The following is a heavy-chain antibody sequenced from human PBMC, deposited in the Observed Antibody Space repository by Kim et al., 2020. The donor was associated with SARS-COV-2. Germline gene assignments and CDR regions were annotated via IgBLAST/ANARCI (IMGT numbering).Heavy chain of an antibody. J-gene: IGHJ4*02. Sequence: QGRVTITADESTSTAYMELSSLRSEDTAVYYCARGHEVGATTLVDYYFDYWGQGTLVTVSS. V-gene: IGHV1-69*01. D-gene: IGHD1-26*01. CDR3: ARGHEVGATTLVDYYFDY.